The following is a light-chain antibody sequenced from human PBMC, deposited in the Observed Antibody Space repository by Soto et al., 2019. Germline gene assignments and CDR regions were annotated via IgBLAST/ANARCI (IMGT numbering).Light chain of an antibody. CDR3: QQYGSSPPLT. Sequence: EVVLTQVPRTLYLSPGARATLSFRASQSVSSSYLAWYQQKPGQAPRLLIYGASSRATGIPDRFSGSGSGTDFTLTISRLEPEDFAVYYCQQYGSSPPLTFGGGTKVDI. CDR2: GAS. CDR1: QSVSSSY. V-gene: IGKV3-20*01. J-gene: IGKJ4*01.